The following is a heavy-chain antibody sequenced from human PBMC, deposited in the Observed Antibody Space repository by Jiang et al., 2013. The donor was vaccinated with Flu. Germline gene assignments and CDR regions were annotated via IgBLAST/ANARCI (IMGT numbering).Heavy chain of an antibody. V-gene: IGHV4-61*02. CDR3: ARDLAPKIPGIPGYYFDS. CDR2: IYITGTT. Sequence: GPGLVKPSQTLSLICTVSGGSITRGSYYWNWIRQPAGKGLEWIGRIYITGTTNYNPSLKSRATISIDTSKNQLSLKLSSVTAADTAVYYCARDLAPKIPGIPGYYFDSWGQGTLVTVSS. D-gene: IGHD2-21*01. CDR1: GGSITRGSYY. J-gene: IGHJ4*02.